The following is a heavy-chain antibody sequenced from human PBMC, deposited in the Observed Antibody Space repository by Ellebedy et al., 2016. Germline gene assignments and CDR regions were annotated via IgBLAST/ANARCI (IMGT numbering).Heavy chain of an antibody. CDR3: ARDRRARGLDY. V-gene: IGHV4-31*03. CDR1: GGSISSGGYY. J-gene: IGHJ4*02. Sequence: SETLSLTCTVSGGSISSGGYYWSWIRQHPGKGLEWIGYIYYSGSTYYNPSLKSRVTISVDTSKNQFSLKLSSVTAADTAVYYCARDRRARGLDYWGQGTLVTVSS. CDR2: IYYSGST. D-gene: IGHD3-10*01.